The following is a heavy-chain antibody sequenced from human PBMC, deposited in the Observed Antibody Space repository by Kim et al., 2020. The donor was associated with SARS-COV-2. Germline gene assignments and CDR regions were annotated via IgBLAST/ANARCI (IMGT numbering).Heavy chain of an antibody. Sequence: GGSLRLSCAASGFTFGSYWMTWVRQAPGKGLESVANIKQDGSQKYYVDSVKGRFTISRDDAKNSLYLQMNSLRAEDTAVYYCARTLTGTTESFEYWGQGTLVTVSS. CDR1: GFTFGSYW. V-gene: IGHV3-7*03. D-gene: IGHD3-9*01. CDR2: IKQDGSQK. J-gene: IGHJ1*01. CDR3: ARTLTGTTESFEY.